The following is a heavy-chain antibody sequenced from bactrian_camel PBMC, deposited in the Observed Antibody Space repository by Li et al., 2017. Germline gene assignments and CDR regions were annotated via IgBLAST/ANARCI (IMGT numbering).Heavy chain of an antibody. D-gene: IGHD6*01. V-gene: IGHV3S1*01. J-gene: IGHJ6*01. CDR3: AAKFSQCPEDGGIWYGDFGY. Sequence: QLVESGGGSVQTGGSLTLSCVASGFPASRKCMAWFRQTAGKEREGIVSFYTSTATSDYADSVKGRFAISRDDAKNTNYLHMYSLQPEDTAMYFCAAKFSQCPEDGGIWYGDFGYWGQGTQVTVS. CDR2: FYTSTATS. CDR1: GFPASRKC.